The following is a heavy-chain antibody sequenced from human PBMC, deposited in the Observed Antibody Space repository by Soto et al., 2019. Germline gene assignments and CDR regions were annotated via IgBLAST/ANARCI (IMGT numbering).Heavy chain of an antibody. V-gene: IGHV1-2*04. CDR3: ARAYSRIPAAGNAFDV. J-gene: IGHJ3*01. CDR1: GYTFTGYY. Sequence: ASVKVSCKASGYTFTGYYMHWVRQAPGQGLEWMGWINPNSGGTNYAQKFQGWVTMTRDTSISTAYTELSRLRSDDTAVYYCARAYSRIPAAGNAFDVWRQATIVTV. CDR2: INPNSGGT. D-gene: IGHD6-13*01.